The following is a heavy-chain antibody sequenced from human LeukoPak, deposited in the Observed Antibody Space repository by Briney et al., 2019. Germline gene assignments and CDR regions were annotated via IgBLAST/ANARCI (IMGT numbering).Heavy chain of an antibody. V-gene: IGHV3-23*01. CDR2: IRDSGSST. D-gene: IGHD1-26*01. J-gene: IGHJ4*02. Sequence: GGSLRLSCAVSGFTFSSYTMHWVRQAPMKGLEWVSAIRDSGSSTHYADSVKGRFTTSRDNSKNTLFLQMNSLRAEDTAIYYCAKYGPQDSGSSHFDYWGQGALVTVSS. CDR1: GFTFSSYT. CDR3: AKYGPQDSGSSHFDY.